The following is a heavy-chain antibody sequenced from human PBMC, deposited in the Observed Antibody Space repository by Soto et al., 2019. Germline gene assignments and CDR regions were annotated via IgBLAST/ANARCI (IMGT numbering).Heavy chain of an antibody. CDR3: ARGYCSCGILSHSYCFTDV. Sequence: GGSLRLSCAASGFTFDDYGMSWVRQAPGKGMEWVSGINWNGGRTGYADSVEGRFTISRDNAKNSLYLQMNSLRADDTALYYCARGYCSCGILSHSYCFTDVWGTGTMGSVFS. V-gene: IGHV3-20*04. J-gene: IGHJ6*03. CDR1: GFTFDDYG. CDR2: INWNGGRT. D-gene: IGHD2-15*01.